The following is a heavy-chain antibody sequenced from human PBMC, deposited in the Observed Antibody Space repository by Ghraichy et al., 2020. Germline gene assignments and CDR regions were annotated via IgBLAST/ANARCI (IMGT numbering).Heavy chain of an antibody. CDR3: ARDQWVGATYALDI. Sequence: GGSLRLSCAASGFSFSTYSMNWVRQAPGKGLEWVSLISSSSTNIFYADSVKGRFTLSRDNAKNSLYLQMNSLRAEDMAVYYCARDQWVGATYALDIWGQGTMVTVSS. V-gene: IGHV3-21*01. CDR2: ISSSSTNI. J-gene: IGHJ3*02. CDR1: GFSFSTYS. D-gene: IGHD1-26*01.